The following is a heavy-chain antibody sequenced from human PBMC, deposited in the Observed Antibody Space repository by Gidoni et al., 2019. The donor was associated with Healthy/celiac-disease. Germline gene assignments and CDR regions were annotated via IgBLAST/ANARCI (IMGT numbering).Heavy chain of an antibody. V-gene: IGHV3-33*01. CDR2: IWYDGSNK. CDR3: ARESSRVELGRGLYY. Sequence: QVQLVESGGGVVQPGRSLRLSCAASGFTFRSYGMHWVRQAPGKGLEWVAVIWYDGSNKYYADSVKGRFTISRDNSKNTLYLQMNSLRAEDTAVYYCARESSRVELGRGLYYWGQGNLVTVSS. CDR1: GFTFRSYG. D-gene: IGHD7-27*01. J-gene: IGHJ4*02.